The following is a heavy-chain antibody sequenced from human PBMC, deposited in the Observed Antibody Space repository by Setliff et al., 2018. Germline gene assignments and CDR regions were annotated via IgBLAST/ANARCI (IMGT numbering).Heavy chain of an antibody. CDR2: IYTSWST. Sequence: PSETLSLTCTVSGDPMSSRRYYWAWIRQPAGKGLEWIGQIYTSWSTNYNASLKSRVTISVDTAQNQFSLSLSSVTAADTAVYYCARTGTYRYFDYWGQGTLVTVSS. D-gene: IGHD1-1*01. J-gene: IGHJ4*02. CDR3: ARTGTYRYFDY. V-gene: IGHV4-61*09. CDR1: GDPMSSRRYY.